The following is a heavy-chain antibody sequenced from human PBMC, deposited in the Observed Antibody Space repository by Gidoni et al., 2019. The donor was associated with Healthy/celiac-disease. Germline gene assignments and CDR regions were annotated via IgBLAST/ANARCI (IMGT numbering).Heavy chain of an antibody. J-gene: IGHJ6*02. D-gene: IGHD6-6*01. V-gene: IGHV3-7*01. CDR3: ARDRGYSGSPEYGMDV. CDR1: GFTFSSHW. CDR2: IEQDGSEK. Sequence: EVQLVESGGGLVQPGGPLRLSCAASGFTFSSHWMSWVRQAPGKGLEGVANIEQDGSEKYYVNSVKSRFTISRDNAKNSLYLQMNSLRAEDTAVYYCARDRGYSGSPEYGMDVWGQGTTVTVSS.